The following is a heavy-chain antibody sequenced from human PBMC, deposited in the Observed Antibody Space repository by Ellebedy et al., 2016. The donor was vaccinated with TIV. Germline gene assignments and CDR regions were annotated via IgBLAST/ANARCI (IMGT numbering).Heavy chain of an antibody. CDR2: IWYDGSNK. Sequence: SGYGMHWVRQAPGKGLEWVAIIWYDGSNKKCADSVKGRFTVSRDNTKSTLYLQMNSLRAEDTAVYYCARVDYGGRYYWYFDLWGRGTLVTVSS. D-gene: IGHD4-23*01. CDR3: ARVDYGGRYYWYFDL. V-gene: IGHV3-33*01. CDR1: SGYG. J-gene: IGHJ2*01.